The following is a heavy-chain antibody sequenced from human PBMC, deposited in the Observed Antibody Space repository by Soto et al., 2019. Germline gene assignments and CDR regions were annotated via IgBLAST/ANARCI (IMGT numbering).Heavy chain of an antibody. CDR3: AKEELDSGYSYDRYFDY. J-gene: IGHJ4*02. V-gene: IGHV1-24*01. CDR2: FDPEDGET. CDR1: GYTLTELS. Sequence: ASVKVSCKVSGYTLTELSMHWVRQAPGKGLEWMGGFDPEDGETIYAQKFQGRVTMTEDTSTDTAYMELNSLRAEDTAVYYCAKEELDSGYSYDRYFDYWGQGTLVTVSS. D-gene: IGHD5-18*01.